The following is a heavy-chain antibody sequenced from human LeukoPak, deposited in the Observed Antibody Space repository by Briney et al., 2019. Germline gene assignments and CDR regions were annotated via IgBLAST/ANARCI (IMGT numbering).Heavy chain of an antibody. J-gene: IGHJ4*02. CDR1: GGSFSGYY. Sequence: SETLSLTCAVYGGSFSGYYWNWIRQPPGKGLEWIGVINHSGSTNYNPSLKSRVTISVDTSRNQFSLKLSSVTAADTAVYYCARWEMATNYFDYWGQGTLVTVSS. V-gene: IGHV4-34*01. CDR3: ARWEMATNYFDY. CDR2: INHSGST. D-gene: IGHD5-24*01.